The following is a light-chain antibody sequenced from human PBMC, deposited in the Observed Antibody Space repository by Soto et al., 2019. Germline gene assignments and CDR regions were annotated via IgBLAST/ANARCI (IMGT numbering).Light chain of an antibody. J-gene: IGLJ1*01. CDR2: NNN. CDR3: AAWDDSLNAYV. CDR1: SSNIGSNT. Sequence: QSVLTQPPSASGTPGQRVTISCSGSSSNIGSNTVNWYQQLPGTAPKLLIYNNNQWPSGVPDRISGSKSGTSASLAISGLQSEDEADYYCAAWDDSLNAYVFGTGTKVTVL. V-gene: IGLV1-44*01.